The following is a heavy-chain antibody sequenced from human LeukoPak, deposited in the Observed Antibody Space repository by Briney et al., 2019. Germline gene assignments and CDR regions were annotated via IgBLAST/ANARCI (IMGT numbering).Heavy chain of an antibody. CDR1: GFTFSNHA. V-gene: IGHV3-23*01. J-gene: IGHJ4*02. CDR2: ISDSGGST. Sequence: GGSLRLSCAASGFTFSNHAMSWVRQAPGKGLEWVAVISDSGGSTYYADSVKGRFTISRDNAKNSLYLQMNSLRAEDTAVYYCARDTLTWVIDYWGQGTLVTVSS. D-gene: IGHD2/OR15-2a*01. CDR3: ARDTLTWVIDY.